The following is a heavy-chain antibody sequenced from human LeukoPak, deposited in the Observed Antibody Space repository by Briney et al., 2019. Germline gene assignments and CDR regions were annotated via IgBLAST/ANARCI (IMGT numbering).Heavy chain of an antibody. CDR1: GYTFTSYG. CDR3: ARSEDIVVGTPSRYYGMDV. CDR2: ISAYNGNT. V-gene: IGHV1-18*01. Sequence: ASVKVSCKASGYTFTSYGISWVRQAPGQGLEWMGWISAYNGNTNYAQKFQGRVTMTRDTSISTAYMELSRLRSDDTAVYYCARSEDIVVGTPSRYYGMDVWGQGTTVTVSS. D-gene: IGHD2-2*01. J-gene: IGHJ6*02.